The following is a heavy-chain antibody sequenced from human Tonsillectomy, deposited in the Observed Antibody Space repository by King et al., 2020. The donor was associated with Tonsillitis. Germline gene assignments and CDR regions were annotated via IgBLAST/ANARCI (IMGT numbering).Heavy chain of an antibody. Sequence: VQLVESGGGLVQPGGSLRLSCSASGFTFISYAIHWVRQAPGKGLEYVSAISSNGVSTYYADSVKVRLTISRDNSKNTLYLQMSSLRAEETAVYYCVKDRFTGYSSGWYTNWGQGTLVTVSS. V-gene: IGHV3-64D*06. CDR1: GFTFISYA. CDR3: VKDRFTGYSSGWYTN. D-gene: IGHD6-19*01. CDR2: ISSNGVST. J-gene: IGHJ4*02.